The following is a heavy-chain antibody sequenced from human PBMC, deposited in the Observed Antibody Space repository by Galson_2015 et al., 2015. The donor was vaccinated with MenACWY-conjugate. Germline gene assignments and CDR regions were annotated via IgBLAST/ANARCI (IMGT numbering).Heavy chain of an antibody. V-gene: IGHV3-23*01. D-gene: IGHD1-26*01. CDR2: IGGSGDKT. CDR3: AKEMGPNNFGWPDP. Sequence: SLRLSCAASGFTFSGFAMMWVRQTPGKGLEWVASIGGSGDKTFCADPVKGRFTISRDNFKNTLFLQMNSLRAEDTATYYCAKEMGPNNFGWPDPWGQGTLVTVSS. J-gene: IGHJ5*02. CDR1: GFTFSGFA.